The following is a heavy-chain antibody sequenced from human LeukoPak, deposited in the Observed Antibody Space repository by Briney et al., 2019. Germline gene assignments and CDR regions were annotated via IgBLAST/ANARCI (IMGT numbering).Heavy chain of an antibody. CDR1: GFTFGDYA. D-gene: IGHD5-18*01. CDR2: ISWGSANK. J-gene: IGHJ3*02. Sequence: GGSLRLSCVASGFTFGDYAMHWVRQSPGKGLEWVSGISWGSANKGYADSVKGRFTISRDNAKNSLYLQMNSLRAEDTAVYYCAREGPYSYGPGDAFDIWGQGTMVTVSS. CDR3: AREGPYSYGPGDAFDI. V-gene: IGHV3-9*01.